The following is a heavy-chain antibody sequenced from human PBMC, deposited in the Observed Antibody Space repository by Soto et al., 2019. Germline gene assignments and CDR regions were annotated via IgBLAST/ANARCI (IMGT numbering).Heavy chain of an antibody. Sequence: ASVKVSCRASGYTFTTFDINWVRQATGQGLEWMGWMNPKGGSAGYAQKFQGRVTMTRNTSISTVYMELSSLRSEDTAVYYCARGVGIAVAGRPYAYWGQGTLVTVSS. J-gene: IGHJ4*02. V-gene: IGHV1-8*01. CDR2: MNPKGGSA. CDR3: ARGVGIAVAGRPYAY. CDR1: GYTFTTFD. D-gene: IGHD6-13*01.